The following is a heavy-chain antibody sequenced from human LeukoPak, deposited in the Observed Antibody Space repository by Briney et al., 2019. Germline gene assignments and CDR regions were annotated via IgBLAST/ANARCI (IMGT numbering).Heavy chain of an antibody. J-gene: IGHJ4*02. D-gene: IGHD6-13*01. CDR1: GGSISSFY. CDR3: ARAASSWSFDY. Sequence: SETLSLTCTVSGGSISSFYWSWIRQPPGKGLEYIGYISYSGTTSYNPSLKSRVTISVDTSKNQFSLKLSSVTAADTAVYYCARAASSWSFDYWGQGTLVTVSS. CDR2: ISYSGTT. V-gene: IGHV4-59*01.